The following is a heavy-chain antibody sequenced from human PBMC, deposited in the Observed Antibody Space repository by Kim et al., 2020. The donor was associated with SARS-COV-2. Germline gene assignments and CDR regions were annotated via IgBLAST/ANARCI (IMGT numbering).Heavy chain of an antibody. CDR3: ARDGPFSDYVLH. Sequence: SETLSLTCTVSGGSISSSSYYWGWIRQPPGKGLEWIGSIYYSGSTYYNPSLKSRVTISVDTSKNQFSLKLSSVTAADTAVYYCARDGPFSDYVLHWGQGTLVTVSS. J-gene: IGHJ4*02. CDR2: IYYSGST. CDR1: GGSISSSSYY. D-gene: IGHD3-16*01. V-gene: IGHV4-39*02.